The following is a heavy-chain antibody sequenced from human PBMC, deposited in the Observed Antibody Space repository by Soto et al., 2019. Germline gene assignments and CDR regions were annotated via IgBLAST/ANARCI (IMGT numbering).Heavy chain of an antibody. CDR3: AKEVGEYSGYDLDY. Sequence: GGSLRLSCAASGFTFSSYGMHWVRQAPGKGLEWVAVISYDGSNKYYADSVKGRFTISRDNSKNTLYLQMNSLRAEDTAVYYCAKEVGEYSGYDLDYWGQGTLVTVSS. J-gene: IGHJ4*02. D-gene: IGHD5-12*01. CDR1: GFTFSSYG. CDR2: ISYDGSNK. V-gene: IGHV3-30*18.